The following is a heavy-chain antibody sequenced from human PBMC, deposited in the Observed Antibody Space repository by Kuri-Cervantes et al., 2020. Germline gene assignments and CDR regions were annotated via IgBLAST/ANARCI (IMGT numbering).Heavy chain of an antibody. CDR3: ARQHLVRSSYYPEYFQH. J-gene: IGHJ1*01. V-gene: IGHV4-38-2*01. D-gene: IGHD3-3*01. CDR2: IYQSGNA. CDR1: GYSISSGYY. Sequence: GSLRLSCAVSGYSISSGYYWGWIRQPPGKGLEWIGSIYQSGNAYYNPSLKSRVTISVDTSKNQFSLKLSSVTAADTAVYYCARQHLVRSSYYPEYFQHWGQGTLVTVSS.